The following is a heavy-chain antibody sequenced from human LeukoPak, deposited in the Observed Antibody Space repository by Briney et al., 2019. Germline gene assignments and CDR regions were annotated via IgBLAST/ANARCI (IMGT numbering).Heavy chain of an antibody. V-gene: IGHV3-30*02. D-gene: IGHD3-3*01. CDR3: AKETLQYYDFWSGYSPFDY. Sequence: GGSLRLSCAASGFTFSSYGMHWVRQAPGKGLEWVAFIRYDGSNKYYADSVKGRFTISRDNSKNTLYLQMNSLRAEDTAVYYCAKETLQYYDFWSGYSPFDYWGQGTLVTDSS. J-gene: IGHJ4*02. CDR2: IRYDGSNK. CDR1: GFTFSSYG.